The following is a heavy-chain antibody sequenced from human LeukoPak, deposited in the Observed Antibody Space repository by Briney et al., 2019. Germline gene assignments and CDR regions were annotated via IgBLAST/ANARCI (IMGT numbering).Heavy chain of an antibody. J-gene: IGHJ1*01. D-gene: IGHD3-22*01. CDR1: GFTFSNAW. CDR2: IKSKTDGGTT. V-gene: IGHV3-15*05. Sequence: GGSLRLSCAASGFTFSNAWMSWVRQAPGKGPEWVGRIKSKTDGGTTDYAAPVQGRFTISRDDSKNTLYLQMNSVKIEDTAVYYCTPLTYHYDSSGYYYVGYFQHWGQGTLVTVSS. CDR3: TPLTYHYDSSGYYYVGYFQH.